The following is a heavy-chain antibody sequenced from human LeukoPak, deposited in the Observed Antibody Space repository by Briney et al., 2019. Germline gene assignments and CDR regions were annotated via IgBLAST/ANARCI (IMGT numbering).Heavy chain of an antibody. J-gene: IGHJ5*02. V-gene: IGHV3-23*01. CDR2: ISGSGGST. Sequence: GGSLRLSCAASGFTFSSYAMSWVRQAPGKGLEWVSAISGSGGSTHYADSVKGRFTISRDNSKNTLYLQMNSLRAEDTAVYYCASANDYDFWSGYYHPNWFDPWGQGTLVTVSS. D-gene: IGHD3-3*01. CDR1: GFTFSSYA. CDR3: ASANDYDFWSGYYHPNWFDP.